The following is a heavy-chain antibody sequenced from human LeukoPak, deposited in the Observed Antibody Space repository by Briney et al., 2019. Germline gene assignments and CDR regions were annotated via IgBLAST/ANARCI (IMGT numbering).Heavy chain of an antibody. CDR3: ARVEGYSGYDSPLYYFDY. CDR2: IYSGGST. J-gene: IGHJ4*02. Sequence: GGSLRLSCAASGFTVSSSYMSWVRQAPGKGLEWVSVIYSGGSTYYPDSLKGRFTISRDNSKNTLYLQMNSLRAEDTAVYYCARVEGYSGYDSPLYYFDYWGQGTLVTVSS. D-gene: IGHD5-12*01. CDR1: GFTVSSSY. V-gene: IGHV3-53*05.